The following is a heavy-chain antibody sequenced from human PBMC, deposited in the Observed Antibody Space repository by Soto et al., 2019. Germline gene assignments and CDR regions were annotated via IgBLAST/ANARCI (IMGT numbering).Heavy chain of an antibody. D-gene: IGHD3-16*01. CDR1: CGSFRGYY. Sequence: SETLSLTSAVYCGSFRGYYWSWIRQPPGKGLEWIGEINHSGSTNYNPSLKSRVTISVDTSKNQFSLKLSSVTAADTAVYYCARGLVREGMDVWGQGTTVTVSS. CDR2: INHSGST. CDR3: ARGLVREGMDV. J-gene: IGHJ6*02. V-gene: IGHV4-34*01.